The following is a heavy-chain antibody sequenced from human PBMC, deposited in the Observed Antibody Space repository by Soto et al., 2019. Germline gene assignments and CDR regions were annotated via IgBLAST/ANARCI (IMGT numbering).Heavy chain of an antibody. Sequence: PSETLSLTCTVSGGYISPKYWSWIRQHPGKGLEWIGYVYYSGSTNYNPSLKSRVTISVDTSKNQFSLKLSSVTAADTAVYYCARRYGGNLDYWGQGTLVTVS. CDR3: ARRYGGNLDY. CDR1: GGYISPKY. CDR2: VYYSGST. V-gene: IGHV4-59*08. J-gene: IGHJ4*02. D-gene: IGHD1-26*01.